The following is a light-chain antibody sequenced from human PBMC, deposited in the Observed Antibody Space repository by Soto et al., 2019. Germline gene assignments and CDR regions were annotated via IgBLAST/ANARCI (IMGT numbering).Light chain of an antibody. CDR2: DDK. CDR3: QSYDSSLSGSVV. V-gene: IGLV1-40*01. J-gene: IGLJ3*02. CDR1: SSNIGAGSD. Sequence: QSVLTQPPSVSGAPGQRVTITCAGSSSNIGAGSDVHWYQQLPGTAPKLLIYDDKNRPSGVPDRFSGSKSGTSASLAITGLQDEDEADYYCQSYDSSLSGSVVFGGGTKLTVL.